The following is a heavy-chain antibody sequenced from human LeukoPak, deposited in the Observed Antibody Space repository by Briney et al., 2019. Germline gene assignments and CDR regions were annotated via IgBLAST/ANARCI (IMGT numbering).Heavy chain of an antibody. CDR1: GYTFTSYD. CDR2: MNPNSGNT. CDR3: ARGKRTPYYYDSSGYQGY. J-gene: IGHJ4*02. D-gene: IGHD3-22*01. Sequence: GASVKVSCKASGYTFTSYDINWVRQATGQGLEWMGWMNPNSGNTGYAQKFQGRVTMTRNTSISTAYMELSSLRSEDTAVYYCARGKRTPYYYDSSGYQGYWGQGTLVTVSS. V-gene: IGHV1-8*01.